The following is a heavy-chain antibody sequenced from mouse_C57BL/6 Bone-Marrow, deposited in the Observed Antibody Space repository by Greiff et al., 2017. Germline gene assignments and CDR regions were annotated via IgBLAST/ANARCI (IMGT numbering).Heavy chain of an antibody. CDR3: ARCDNGVYAMDY. V-gene: IGHV1-67*01. Sequence: QVQLQQSGPELVRPGVSVKISCKGSGYTFTDYAMHWVKQSHGKSLEWIGVISTYYGDASYNQKFKGKATMTVDKSSSTAYMELARLTSEDSAVYYCARCDNGVYAMDYWGQGTSVTVSS. CDR2: ISTYYGDA. D-gene: IGHD1-2*01. CDR1: GYTFTDYA. J-gene: IGHJ4*01.